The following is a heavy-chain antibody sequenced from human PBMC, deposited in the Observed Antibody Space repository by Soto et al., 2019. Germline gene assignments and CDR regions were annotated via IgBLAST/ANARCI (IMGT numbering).Heavy chain of an antibody. Sequence: SVKVSCKASGGTLSSYAISWVRQAPGQGLEWMGGIIPIFGTANYAQKFQGRVTITADKSTSTAYMELSSLRSEDTAVYYCARALSGLVVVVPAAMMGYGMDVWGQGTTVTVSS. CDR2: IIPIFGTA. D-gene: IGHD2-2*01. V-gene: IGHV1-69*06. CDR3: ARALSGLVVVVPAAMMGYGMDV. J-gene: IGHJ6*02. CDR1: GGTLSSYA.